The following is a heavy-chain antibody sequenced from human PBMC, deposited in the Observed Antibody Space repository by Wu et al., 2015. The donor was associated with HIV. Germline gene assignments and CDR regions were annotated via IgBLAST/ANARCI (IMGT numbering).Heavy chain of an antibody. CDR1: GYTFTSYD. D-gene: IGHD2-2*01. J-gene: IGHJ3*02. V-gene: IGHV1-8*01. CDR3: ARGAMQRGGHGAFDI. CDR2: MNPNSGNT. Sequence: QVHLVQSGAEVKKPGSSVKVSCTASGYTFTSYDINWVRQATGQGLEWMGWMNPNSGNTGYAQKFQGRVTMTRNTSISTAYMELSSLRSEDTAVYYCARGAMQRGGHGAFDIWGQGTMVTVSS.